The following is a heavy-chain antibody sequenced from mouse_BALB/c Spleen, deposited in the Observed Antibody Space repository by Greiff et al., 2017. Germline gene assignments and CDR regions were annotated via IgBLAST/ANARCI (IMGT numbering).Heavy chain of an antibody. CDR1: GFTFSNYW. CDR3: TREGDYWYCDV. J-gene: IGHJ1*01. V-gene: IGHV6-6*02. CDR2: IRLKSNNYAT. Sequence: DVHLVESGGGLVQPGGSMKLSCVASGFTFSNYWMNWVRQSPEKGLEWVAEIRLKSNNYATHYAESVKGRFTISRDDSKSSVYLQMNNLRAEDTGIYYCTREGDYWYCDVWGAGTTVTVSS.